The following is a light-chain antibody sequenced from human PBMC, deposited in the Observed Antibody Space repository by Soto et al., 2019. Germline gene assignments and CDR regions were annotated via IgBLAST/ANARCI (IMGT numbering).Light chain of an antibody. CDR3: QQYNNWPQS. CDR2: GAS. V-gene: IGKV3-15*01. Sequence: EIVMTHSPATLSVSPGERATLSCRASQSVSSNLAWYQQKPGQAPRLLIYGASTRATGIPARFSGGGSGTEFTLTISSLQSEDFAVYYCQQYNNWPQSFGQGTKV. J-gene: IGKJ1*01. CDR1: QSVSSN.